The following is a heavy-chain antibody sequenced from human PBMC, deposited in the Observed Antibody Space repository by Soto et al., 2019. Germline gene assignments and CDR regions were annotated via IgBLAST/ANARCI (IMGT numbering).Heavy chain of an antibody. Sequence: GGSLRLSCAASGFTFSSYSMNWVRQAPGKGLEWVSSISSSSRYIYYADSVKGRFTISRDTAKNSLHLQMNSLRAEDTAVYYCASSPEEDSSRYYGGWFDPWGQGTLVTVSS. J-gene: IGHJ5*02. D-gene: IGHD6-19*01. V-gene: IGHV3-21*01. CDR1: GFTFSSYS. CDR3: ASSPEEDSSRYYGGWFDP. CDR2: ISSSSRYI.